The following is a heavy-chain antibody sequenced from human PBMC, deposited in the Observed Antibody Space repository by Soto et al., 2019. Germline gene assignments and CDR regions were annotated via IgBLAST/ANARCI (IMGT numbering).Heavy chain of an antibody. CDR2: IYYSGST. Sequence: TSETLSLTCTVSGGSISSSSYYWGWIRQPPGKGLEWIGSIYYSGSTYYNPSLKSRVTISVDTSKNQFSLKLSSVTAADTAVYYCARVGATTDYWGQGTLVTVSS. D-gene: IGHD1-26*01. J-gene: IGHJ4*02. V-gene: IGHV4-39*01. CDR3: ARVGATTDY. CDR1: GGSISSSSYY.